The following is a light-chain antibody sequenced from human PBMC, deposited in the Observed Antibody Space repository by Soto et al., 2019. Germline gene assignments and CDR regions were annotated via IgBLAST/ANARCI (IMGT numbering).Light chain of an antibody. J-gene: IGKJ4*01. CDR2: AAS. CDR1: QSISSY. CDR3: QQSYSTPLT. V-gene: IGKV1-39*01. Sequence: DIQRTQSPSSLSASVGDRVTITCRASQSISSYLNWYQQQPGKAPKLLIYAASSLQSGVPSWFSGSGSGTDFTLTISSLQPEDVATYYCQQSYSTPLTFGGGTKVDIK.